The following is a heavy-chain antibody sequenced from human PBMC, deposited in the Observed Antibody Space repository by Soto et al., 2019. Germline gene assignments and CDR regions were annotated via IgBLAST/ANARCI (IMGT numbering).Heavy chain of an antibody. V-gene: IGHV1-18*01. CDR3: ARWYDILSGYYEGSNWFDP. J-gene: IGHJ5*02. CDR1: GYTFTSYG. CDR2: ISAYNGNT. D-gene: IGHD3-9*01. Sequence: QVQLVQSGAEVKKPGASVKVSCKASGYTFTSYGISWVRQAPGQGLEWMGWISAYNGNTNYAQKLQGRVTMTTDTXKSXGXTELRGLRADDTVVYYCARWYDILSGYYEGSNWFDPWGQGTLVTVSS.